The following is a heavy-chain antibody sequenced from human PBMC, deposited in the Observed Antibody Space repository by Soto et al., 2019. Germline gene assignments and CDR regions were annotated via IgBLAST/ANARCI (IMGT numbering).Heavy chain of an antibody. J-gene: IGHJ4*02. Sequence: SETLSLTCPFSGCSLSSYYLSWVRQPPGKGLEWIGYFYYSGSTNYNPSLKSRVTISVDTSKNQFSLKLSSVTAADTAVYYCARGTLTSYFDYWGQGTLVTVSS. CDR1: GCSLSSYY. CDR3: ARGTLTSYFDY. V-gene: IGHV4-59*01. CDR2: FYYSGST.